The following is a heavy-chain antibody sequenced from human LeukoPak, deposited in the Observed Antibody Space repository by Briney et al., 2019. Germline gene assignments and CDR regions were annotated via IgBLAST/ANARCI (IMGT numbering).Heavy chain of an antibody. V-gene: IGHV3-11*01. Sequence: GGSLRLSCAASGFTFSDYYMSWIRQAPGKGLEWVSYISSSGSTIYYADSVKGRFTISRDNAKNSLYLQMNSLRAEDTAVYYCAGSPEADITMIVVGYAPGAFDIWGQGTMVTVSS. CDR1: GFTFSDYY. J-gene: IGHJ3*02. CDR3: AGSPEADITMIVVGYAPGAFDI. D-gene: IGHD3-22*01. CDR2: ISSSGSTI.